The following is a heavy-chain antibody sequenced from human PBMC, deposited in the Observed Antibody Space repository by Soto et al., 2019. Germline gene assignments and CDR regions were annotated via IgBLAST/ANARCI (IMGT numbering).Heavy chain of an antibody. Sequence: SETLSLTCTVSGGSISSYYWSWIRQPPGKGLEWIGYIYYSGSTNYNPSLKSRVTISVDTSKNQFSLKLSSVTAADTAVYYCAGGGEQLDHGSDYWGQGTLVTVSS. CDR2: IYYSGST. V-gene: IGHV4-59*08. D-gene: IGHD6-6*01. CDR1: GGSISSYY. CDR3: AGGGEQLDHGSDY. J-gene: IGHJ4*02.